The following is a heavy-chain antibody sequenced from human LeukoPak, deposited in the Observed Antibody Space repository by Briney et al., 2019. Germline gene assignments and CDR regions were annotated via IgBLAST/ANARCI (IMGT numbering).Heavy chain of an antibody. J-gene: IGHJ4*02. CDR2: INAGNGNT. D-gene: IGHD2-21*02. CDR3: ARGRWTAHTVGYYFDY. V-gene: IGHV1-3*03. CDR1: GYTFTNYA. Sequence: ASVKVSCKASGYTFTNYAINWVRQAPGQRLEWMGWINAGNGNTKYSQEFQGRVTITRDTSTNTAYMELGSLRSEDMAVYYCARGRWTAHTVGYYFDYWGQGTLVTVSS.